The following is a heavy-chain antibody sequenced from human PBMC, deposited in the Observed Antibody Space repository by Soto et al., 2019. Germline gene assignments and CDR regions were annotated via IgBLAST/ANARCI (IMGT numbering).Heavy chain of an antibody. CDR1: EYTFTGYY. V-gene: IGHV1-2*02. Sequence: ASVKVSCKASEYTFTGYYLHWVRQAPGQGLEGMGWINPNSFATNYALKFQGRVTITRVRYISTAYMELRKLRSDDTGVYYCATDPIPPRLYSTSAGRIYCFDMDGWGQGTTVTVSS. CDR3: ATDPIPPRLYSTSAGRIYCFDMDG. J-gene: IGHJ6*02. D-gene: IGHD6-6*01. CDR2: INPNSFAT.